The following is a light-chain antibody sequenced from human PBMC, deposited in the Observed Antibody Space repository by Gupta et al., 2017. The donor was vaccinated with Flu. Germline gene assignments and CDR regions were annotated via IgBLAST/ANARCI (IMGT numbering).Light chain of an antibody. J-gene: IGLJ1*01. CDR2: DAR. Sequence: ISNVRLFYHFSSYQQPPTIAPKPITDDARNRPSGVSNRFSGSNPGNTASLTITGLQADDESDYFCCSYVGSDLYDFGAGTAVTIL. V-gene: IGLV2-23*01. CDR3: CSYVGSDLYD. CDR1: ISNVRLFYH.